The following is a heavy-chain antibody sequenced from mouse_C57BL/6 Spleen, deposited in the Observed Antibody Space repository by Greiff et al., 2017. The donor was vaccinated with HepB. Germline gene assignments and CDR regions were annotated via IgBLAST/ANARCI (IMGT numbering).Heavy chain of an antibody. V-gene: IGHV5-17*01. D-gene: IGHD2-1*01. CDR1: GFTFSDYG. CDR2: ISSGSSTI. J-gene: IGHJ4*01. Sequence: EVMLVESGGGLVKPGGSLKLSCAASGFTFSDYGMHWVRQAPEKGLEWVAYISSGSSTIYYADTVKGRFTISRDNAKNTLFLQMTSLRSEDTAMYYCARGDYGNDYAMDYWGQGTSVTVSS. CDR3: ARGDYGNDYAMDY.